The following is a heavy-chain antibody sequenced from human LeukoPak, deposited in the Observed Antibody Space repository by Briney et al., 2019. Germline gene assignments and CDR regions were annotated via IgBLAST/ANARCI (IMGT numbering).Heavy chain of an antibody. CDR2: IKQDGSEK. Sequence: GGSLRLSCAASGFTFSSYWMSWVRQAPGKGLEWVANIKQDGSEKYYVDSVKGRFTISRDNAKNSLYLQMNSLRAEDTAVYYCARELLSHYGSGSLNYWGQGTLVTVSS. D-gene: IGHD3-10*01. V-gene: IGHV3-7*03. J-gene: IGHJ4*02. CDR1: GFTFSSYW. CDR3: ARELLSHYGSGSLNY.